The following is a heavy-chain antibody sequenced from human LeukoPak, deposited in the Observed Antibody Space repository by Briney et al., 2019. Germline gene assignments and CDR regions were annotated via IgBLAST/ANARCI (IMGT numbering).Heavy chain of an antibody. V-gene: IGHV3-30*02. D-gene: IGHD2-21*01. J-gene: IGHJ4*02. CDR1: GFTFSSYG. Sequence: GGSLRLSCAASGFTFSSYGMHWVRQAPGKGLEWVALIWYGGSNKYYADSVKGRFTISRDNSKNTLYLQMNSLRAEDMAVYYCAKADCGGDCSMFDYWGQGTLVTVSS. CDR3: AKADCGGDCSMFDY. CDR2: IWYGGSNK.